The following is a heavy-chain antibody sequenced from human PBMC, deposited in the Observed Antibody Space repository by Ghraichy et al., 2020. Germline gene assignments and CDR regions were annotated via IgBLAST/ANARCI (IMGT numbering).Heavy chain of an antibody. CDR3: ARVVVSWEPTSQSYYYYGMDV. D-gene: IGHD1-26*01. CDR1: GGSISSYY. CDR2: IYTSGST. Sequence: SETLSLTCTVSGGSISSYYWSWIRQPAGKGLEWIGRIYTSGSTNYNPSLKSRVTMSVDTSKNQFSLKLSSVTAADTAVYYCARVVVSWEPTSQSYYYYGMDVWGQGTTVTVSS. J-gene: IGHJ6*02. V-gene: IGHV4-4*07.